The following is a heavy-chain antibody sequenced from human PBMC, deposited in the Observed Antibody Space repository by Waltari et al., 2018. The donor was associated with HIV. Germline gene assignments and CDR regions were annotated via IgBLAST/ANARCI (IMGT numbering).Heavy chain of an antibody. D-gene: IGHD3-22*01. CDR2: IWANNGNT. V-gene: IGHV1-18*01. J-gene: IGHJ6*02. Sequence: QVQLMQSGPEMRRPGASVKISCRAGGFDLTSHGITWVRQAPGQGREWVGWIWANNGNTDSERRCKERVSLTADTSTTTAFLEVRDLRMDDTATFYCVRGGGTWLQETHYYKGLDVWGQGTTV. CDR3: VRGGGTWLQETHYYKGLDV. CDR1: GFDLTSHG.